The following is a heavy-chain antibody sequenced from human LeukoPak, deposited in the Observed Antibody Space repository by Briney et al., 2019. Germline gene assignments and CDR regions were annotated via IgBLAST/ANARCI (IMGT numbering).Heavy chain of an antibody. CDR3: VRARGSCSSTSCYNWFDP. Sequence: PGGSLRLSCAAPGFTFSSFWMHWVRQAPGKGLVWVSRINSDGSSTNYADSVKGRFTISRDNAKNTLYLQMNSLRAEDTSVYYCVRARGSCSSTSCYNWFDPWGQGTLVTVSS. J-gene: IGHJ5*02. D-gene: IGHD2-2*01. CDR1: GFTFSSFW. V-gene: IGHV3-74*01. CDR2: INSDGSST.